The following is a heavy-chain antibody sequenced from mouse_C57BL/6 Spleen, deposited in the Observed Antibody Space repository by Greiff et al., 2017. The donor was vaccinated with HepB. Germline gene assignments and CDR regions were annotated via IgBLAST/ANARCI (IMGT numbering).Heavy chain of an antibody. CDR2: ISYDGSN. D-gene: IGHD1-1*01. CDR3: ASRSDYYGSSLYFDY. CDR1: GYSIPSGYY. Sequence: EVKLLESGPGLVKPSQSLSLTCSVTGYSIPSGYYWNWIRQFPGNKLEWMGYISYDGSNNYNPSLKNRISITRDTSKNQFFLKLNSVTTEDTATYYCASRSDYYGSSLYFDYWGQGTTLTVSS. V-gene: IGHV3-6*01. J-gene: IGHJ2*01.